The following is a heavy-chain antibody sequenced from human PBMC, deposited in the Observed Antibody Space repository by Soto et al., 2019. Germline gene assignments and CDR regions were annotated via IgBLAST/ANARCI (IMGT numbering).Heavy chain of an antibody. V-gene: IGHV1-2*02. J-gene: IGHJ4*02. Sequence: GASVQVSCKASGYTFSGFYMHWVRQATGQGLEWMGWINPNSGGTKSAEKFQGRVTMTRDTSISTAYMELSRLTSDDTAVYYCASAAVTGTAGLDFWGQGTQVTVSS. CDR3: ASAAVTGTAGLDF. D-gene: IGHD6-19*01. CDR1: GYTFSGFY. CDR2: INPNSGGT.